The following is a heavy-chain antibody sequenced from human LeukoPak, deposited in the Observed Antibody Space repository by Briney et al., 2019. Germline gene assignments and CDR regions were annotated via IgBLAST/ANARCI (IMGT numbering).Heavy chain of an antibody. Sequence: GGSLRLSCAASGFTFSSYWMSWVRQAPGKGLEWVANIKQDGSEKYYVNSVKGRFTISRDNAKNSLYLQMNSLRAEDTAVYYCARDLGIDYYYYMDVWGKGTTVTVPS. J-gene: IGHJ6*03. CDR3: ARDLGIDYYYYMDV. CDR1: GFTFSSYW. CDR2: IKQDGSEK. V-gene: IGHV3-7*01.